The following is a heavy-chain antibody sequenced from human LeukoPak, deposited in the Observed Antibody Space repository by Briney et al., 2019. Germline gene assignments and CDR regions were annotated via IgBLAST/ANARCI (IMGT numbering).Heavy chain of an antibody. CDR2: ISGSGGST. V-gene: IGHV3-23*01. CDR3: AKDHGSSWYYFDY. Sequence: GGSLRLSCAASGFTFSSYAMNWVRQAPGKGLEWVSSISGSGGSTYYADSVKGRFTISRDNSKNALYLQMNSLRAEDTAVYYCAKDHGSSWYYFDYWGQGTLVTVSS. J-gene: IGHJ4*02. CDR1: GFTFSSYA. D-gene: IGHD6-13*01.